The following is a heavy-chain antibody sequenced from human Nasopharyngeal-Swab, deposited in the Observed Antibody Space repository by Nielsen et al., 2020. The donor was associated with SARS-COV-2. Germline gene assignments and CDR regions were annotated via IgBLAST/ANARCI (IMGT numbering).Heavy chain of an antibody. V-gene: IGHV4-34*01. CDR3: ARGTVYYYDSSGYYYYYYYGMDV. J-gene: IGHJ6*02. D-gene: IGHD3-22*01. Sequence: WIRQPPGKGLEWIGEISHSGSTNYNPSLKSRVTISVDTSKNQFSLKLGSVTAADTAVYYCARGTVYYYDSSGYYYYYYYGMDVWGQGTTVTVSS. CDR2: ISHSGST.